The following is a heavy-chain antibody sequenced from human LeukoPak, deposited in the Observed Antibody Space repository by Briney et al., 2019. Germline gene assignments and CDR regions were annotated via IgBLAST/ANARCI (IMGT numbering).Heavy chain of an antibody. CDR3: ARAPYYYGSGNYYYMDV. Sequence: GGSLRLSCAASGFTFSSYSMNWVRQAPGKGLEWVSSISSSSSYIYYADSVKGRSTISRDNAKNSLYLQMNSLRAEDTAVYYCARAPYYYGSGNYYYMDVWGKGTTVTISS. CDR1: GFTFSSYS. J-gene: IGHJ6*03. CDR2: ISSSSSYI. V-gene: IGHV3-21*01. D-gene: IGHD3-10*01.